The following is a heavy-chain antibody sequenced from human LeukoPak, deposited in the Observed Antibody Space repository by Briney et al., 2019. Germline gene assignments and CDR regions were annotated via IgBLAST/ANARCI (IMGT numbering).Heavy chain of an antibody. CDR1: GFSLNTYAVG. J-gene: IGHJ5*02. D-gene: IGHD2-8*02. V-gene: IGHV2-5*01. CDR3: AHEGYGTDNWFDP. CDR2: IYCNDNS. Sequence: SGPTLVNPTQTLTLTCTFSGFSLNTYAVGKGRIRQPPGKALEWLALIYCNDNSRYSPSLKSRLTITNDTSKNQVVFIMTNMDPVDTATYYCAHEGYGTDNWFDPWGQGTLVTVSA.